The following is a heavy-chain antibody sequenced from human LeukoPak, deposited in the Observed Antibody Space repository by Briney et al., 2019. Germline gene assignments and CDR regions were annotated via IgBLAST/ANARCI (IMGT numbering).Heavy chain of an antibody. Sequence: PSGTLSLTCAVSGASISSDKWWSWVRQPPGKGLEWIGEINHSGNTNYSPSLKSRVTMSVDTSNNHFSLKLSSVTAADTAVYYCARERTAAGNYGMDVWGKGTTVTVSS. D-gene: IGHD6-13*01. CDR3: ARERTAAGNYGMDV. J-gene: IGHJ6*04. CDR2: INHSGNT. V-gene: IGHV4-4*02. CDR1: GASISSDKW.